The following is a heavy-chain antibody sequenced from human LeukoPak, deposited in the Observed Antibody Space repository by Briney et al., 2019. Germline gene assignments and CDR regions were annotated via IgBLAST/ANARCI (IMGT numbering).Heavy chain of an antibody. D-gene: IGHD6-13*01. J-gene: IGHJ5*02. Sequence: GGSLRLSCATSGFTFSSYAMSWVRQAPGKGLEWVSSINDRGDDTYYADSVKGRFTISRDSSTSTVHLQMNSLRVEDTAVYYCAKDPSSYFGSFWFDPWGQGTLVTVSS. V-gene: IGHV3-23*01. CDR2: INDRGDDT. CDR3: AKDPSSYFGSFWFDP. CDR1: GFTFSSYA.